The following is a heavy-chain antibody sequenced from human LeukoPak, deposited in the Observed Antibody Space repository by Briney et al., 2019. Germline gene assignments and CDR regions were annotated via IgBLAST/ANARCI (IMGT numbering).Heavy chain of an antibody. CDR3: ARAGGAMDY. Sequence: GGSLRLSCAASGFTFDAYGIHWVRQAPGKGLEWVAFIRYDGSNKYYADSVKGRFTISRDNSKNTLYLQMNSLRAEDTAVYYCARAGGAMDYWGQGTLVTVSS. V-gene: IGHV3-30*02. J-gene: IGHJ4*02. CDR2: IRYDGSNK. CDR1: GFTFDAYG. D-gene: IGHD3-16*01.